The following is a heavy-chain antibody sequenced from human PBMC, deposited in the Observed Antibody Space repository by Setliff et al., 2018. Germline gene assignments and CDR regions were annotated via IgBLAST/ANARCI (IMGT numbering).Heavy chain of an antibody. J-gene: IGHJ6*02. CDR2: ISSSSSYI. CDR3: ARDGVGQQLFVPYYYYGMDV. V-gene: IGHV3-21*01. CDR1: GFTSSSYS. Sequence: PGGSLRLSCAASGFTSSSYSMNWARQAPGKGLEWVSSISSSSSYIYYADSVKGRFTISRDNAKNSLYLQMNSLRAEDTAVYYCARDGVGQQLFVPYYYYGMDVWGQGTTVTVSS. D-gene: IGHD6-13*01.